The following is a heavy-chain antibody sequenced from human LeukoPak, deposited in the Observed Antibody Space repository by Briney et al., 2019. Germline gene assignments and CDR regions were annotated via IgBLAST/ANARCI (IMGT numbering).Heavy chain of an antibody. CDR3: ARERTTISTFAFDY. CDR1: GFTFSSYS. V-gene: IGHV3-48*01. Sequence: GGSLRLSCAASGFTFSSYSMNWVRQAPGKGLEWVSYISGSTIYYAESVKGRFTISRDNAKNLLYLQMNSPRAEDTAVYYCARERTTISTFAFDYWGQGTLVTVSS. D-gene: IGHD4-11*01. CDR2: ISGSTI. J-gene: IGHJ4*02.